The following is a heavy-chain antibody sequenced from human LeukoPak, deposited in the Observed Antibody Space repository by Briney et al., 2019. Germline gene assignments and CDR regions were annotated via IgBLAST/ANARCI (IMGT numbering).Heavy chain of an antibody. D-gene: IGHD3-10*01. V-gene: IGHV4-39*07. CDR3: ARDIFLDGSGSYYNADYYYYMDV. J-gene: IGHJ6*03. Sequence: SETLSLTCTVSGGSISSSSHYWGWIRQPPGKGLEWIGSISNSGSTYYNPSLKSRVTISVDTSNNQFSLKLSSVTAADTAVYYCARDIFLDGSGSYYNADYYYYMDVWGKGTTVTVSS. CDR1: GGSISSSSHY. CDR2: ISNSGST.